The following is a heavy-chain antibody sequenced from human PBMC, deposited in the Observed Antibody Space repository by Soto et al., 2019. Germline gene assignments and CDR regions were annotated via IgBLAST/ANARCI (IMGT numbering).Heavy chain of an antibody. Sequence: LKISWKGSGYSFTSYWIIWVRQMPVKGLEWMGRIDPSDSYTNYSPSFQGHVTISADKSISTAYLQWSSLKASDTAMYYCARPGWSSSGYYYYYGMDVWGQGTTVTVSS. V-gene: IGHV5-10-1*01. CDR3: ARPGWSSSGYYYYYGMDV. CDR2: IDPSDSYT. CDR1: GYSFTSYW. D-gene: IGHD6-6*01. J-gene: IGHJ6*02.